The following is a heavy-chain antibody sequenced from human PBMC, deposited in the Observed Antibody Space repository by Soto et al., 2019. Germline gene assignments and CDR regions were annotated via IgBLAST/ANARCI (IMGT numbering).Heavy chain of an antibody. D-gene: IGHD6-19*01. V-gene: IGHV3-20*04. CDR1: GFTLKDHA. CDR2: ITAKGGNR. Sequence: EGQLVESGGGVVRPGGSLRLSCAASGFTLKDHAVTWIRQGPGRGLVWVSSITAKGGNRAYGDSVKGRFTISRDNAKNYVYLQLSDLRVEDTALYYCVRGGQLLEPLDSWGQGTPVTVSS. J-gene: IGHJ4*02. CDR3: VRGGQLLEPLDS.